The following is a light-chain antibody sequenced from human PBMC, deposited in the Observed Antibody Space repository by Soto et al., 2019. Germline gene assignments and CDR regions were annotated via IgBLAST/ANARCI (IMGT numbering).Light chain of an antibody. V-gene: IGLV2-14*03. CDR1: SSDVGGYNY. J-gene: IGLJ1*01. Sequence: QSALTQPASVSGSPGQSITISCTGTSSDVGGYNYVSWYQQHPGKAPKLIIYDVSDRPSGISSRFSASKSGNTASLTISGLQAEDEADYYCCSYTSSSTPGVFGTGT. CDR2: DVS. CDR3: CSYTSSSTPGV.